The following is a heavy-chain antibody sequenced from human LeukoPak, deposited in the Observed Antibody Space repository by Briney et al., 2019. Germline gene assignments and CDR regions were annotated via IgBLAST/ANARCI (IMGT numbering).Heavy chain of an antibody. V-gene: IGHV1-69*13. Sequence: ASVKVSCKASGATFSGYAISWVRQAPGQGLEWMGGIIPIFGTANYAQKFQGRVTITADESTSTAYMELSSLRSEDTAVYYCASERGITGTTQPFDYWGQGTLVTVSS. CDR3: ASERGITGTTQPFDY. CDR2: IIPIFGTA. D-gene: IGHD1-7*01. CDR1: GATFSGYA. J-gene: IGHJ4*02.